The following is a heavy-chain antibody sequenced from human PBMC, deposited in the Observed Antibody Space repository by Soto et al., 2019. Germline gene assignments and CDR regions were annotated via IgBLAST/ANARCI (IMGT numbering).Heavy chain of an antibody. CDR1: GYTFTSYD. V-gene: IGHV1-8*01. D-gene: IGHD4-17*01. J-gene: IGHJ4*02. CDR2: MNPNSGNT. Sequence: ASVKVSCKASGYTFTSYDINWVRQATGQGLGWMGWMNPNSGNTGYAQKFQGRVTMTRNTSISTAYMELSSLRSEDTAVYYCARANDYGDSHGDWGQGTLVTVSS. CDR3: ARANDYGDSHGD.